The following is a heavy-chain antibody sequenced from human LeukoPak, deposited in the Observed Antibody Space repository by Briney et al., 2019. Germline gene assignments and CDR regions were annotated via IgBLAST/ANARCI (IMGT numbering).Heavy chain of an antibody. V-gene: IGHV1-69*05. J-gene: IGHJ6*03. CDR2: IIPIFGTA. CDR1: GGTFSSYA. D-gene: IGHD2-2*01. Sequence: SVKVSCKASGGTFSSYAISWVRQAPGQGPEWMGRIIPIFGTANYAQKFQGRVTITTDESTSTAYMELSSLRSEDTAVYYCARDRPYCSSTSCPLYYYYMDVWGKGTTVTVSS. CDR3: ARDRPYCSSTSCPLYYYYMDV.